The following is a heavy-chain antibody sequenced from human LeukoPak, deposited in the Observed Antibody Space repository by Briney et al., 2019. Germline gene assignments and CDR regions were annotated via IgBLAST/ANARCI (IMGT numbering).Heavy chain of an antibody. CDR3: ARDKGGMATINGMDG. D-gene: IGHD5-24*01. V-gene: IGHV3-21*01. J-gene: IGHJ6*04. CDR2: ISSSSSYI. Sequence: PGGSLRLSCAASGFTFSSYSMNWVRQAPGKGLEWVSSISSSSSYIYYADSVKGRFTISRDNAKNSLYLQMNSRRAEDTAVYYSARDKGGMATINGMDGLVKGTTVTVSS. CDR1: GFTFSSYS.